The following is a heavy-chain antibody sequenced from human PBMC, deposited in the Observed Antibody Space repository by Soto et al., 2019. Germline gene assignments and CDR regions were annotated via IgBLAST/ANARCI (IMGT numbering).Heavy chain of an antibody. CDR3: ALPTACSGGSCYNDAFDI. CDR1: GFTFSDYY. J-gene: IGHJ3*02. V-gene: IGHV3-11*01. CDR2: ISSSGSTI. Sequence: PGGSLRLSCAASGFTFSDYYMSWIRQAPGKGLEWVSYISSSGSTIYYADSVKGRFTISRDNAKNSLYLQMNSLRAEDTAVYYCALPTACSGGSCYNDAFDIWGQGTMVTVSS. D-gene: IGHD2-15*01.